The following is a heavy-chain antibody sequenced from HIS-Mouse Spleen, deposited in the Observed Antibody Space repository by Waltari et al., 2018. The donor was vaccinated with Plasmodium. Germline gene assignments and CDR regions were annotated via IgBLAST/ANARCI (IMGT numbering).Heavy chain of an antibody. V-gene: IGHV4-34*01. CDR2: INHRGST. J-gene: IGHJ2*01. CDR1: GGSFSGYY. Sequence: QVQLQQWGAGLLKPSETLSLTCAVYGGSFSGYYWSWIRQPPGKGLEWIGEINHRGSTNYNPPLKSRVTISVDTSKNQFSLKLSSVTAADTAVYYCARVTSSGVYWYFDLWGRGTLVTVSS. D-gene: IGHD3-3*01. CDR3: ARVTSSGVYWYFDL.